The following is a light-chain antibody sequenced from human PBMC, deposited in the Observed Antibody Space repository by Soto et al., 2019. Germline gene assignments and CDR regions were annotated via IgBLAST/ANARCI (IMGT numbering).Light chain of an antibody. CDR2: AVS. V-gene: IGKV1-6*01. CDR3: LQDHNLLT. Sequence: AIEMTQSPSSLSASVGDRVTIACRASQGIGSDLAWYQQRPGKAPKLLIYAVSTLQSGVPSRFSGSGSGTDFTLTISSLQPEDIATYYCLQDHNLLTFGGGTKVEIK. CDR1: QGIGSD. J-gene: IGKJ4*01.